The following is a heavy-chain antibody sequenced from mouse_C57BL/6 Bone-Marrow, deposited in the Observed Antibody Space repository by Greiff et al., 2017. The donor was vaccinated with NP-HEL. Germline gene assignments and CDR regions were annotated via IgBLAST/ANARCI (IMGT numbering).Heavy chain of an antibody. Sequence: VQLKESGAELVRPGASVKLSCTASGFNIKDDYMHWVKQRPEQGLEWIGWIDPENGDTEYASKFQGKATITADTSSNTAYLQLSSLTSEDTAVYYCTTPYYSNAWFAYWGQGTLVTVSA. V-gene: IGHV14-4*01. CDR3: TTPYYSNAWFAY. CDR1: GFNIKDDY. J-gene: IGHJ3*01. CDR2: IDPENGDT. D-gene: IGHD2-5*01.